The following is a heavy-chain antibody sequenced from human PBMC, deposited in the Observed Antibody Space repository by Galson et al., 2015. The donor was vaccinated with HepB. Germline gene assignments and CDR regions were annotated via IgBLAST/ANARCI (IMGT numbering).Heavy chain of an antibody. CDR3: ARDQGGVLTGYYLGGLVYFDL. D-gene: IGHD3-9*01. Sequence: SLRLSCAASGFFFTNNGMHWVRQAPGKGLEWVSSISSSSSYIYYADSVKGRFTISRDNAKNSLYLQMNSLRAEDTAVYYCARDQGGVLTGYYLGGLVYFDLWGRDTLVTVSS. CDR1: GFFFTNNG. J-gene: IGHJ2*01. V-gene: IGHV3-21*01. CDR2: ISSSSSYI.